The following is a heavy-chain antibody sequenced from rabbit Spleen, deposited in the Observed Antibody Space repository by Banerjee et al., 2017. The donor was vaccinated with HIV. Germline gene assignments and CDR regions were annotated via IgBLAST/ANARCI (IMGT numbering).Heavy chain of an antibody. CDR3: ARGYVGLAGYGYAVFAL. V-gene: IGHV1S45*01. Sequence: QEQLVESGGGLVQPEGSLTLTCTASGFSFSNKAVMCWVRQAPGKGLEWIACINVVTGKAVYASWAKGRFTITKTSTTVTLQMTSLTAADTATYFCARGYVGLAGYGYAVFALWGQGTLVTVS. CDR2: INVVTGKA. D-gene: IGHD6-1*01. J-gene: IGHJ4*01. CDR1: GFSFSNKAV.